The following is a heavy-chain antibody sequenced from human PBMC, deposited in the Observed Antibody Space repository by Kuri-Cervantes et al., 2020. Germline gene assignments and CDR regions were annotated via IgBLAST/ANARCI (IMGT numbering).Heavy chain of an antibody. V-gene: IGHV4-30-2*01. CDR1: GGSISSGGYS. CDR2: IYHSGST. J-gene: IGHJ3*02. CDR3: ARRYDTGSFRLFDI. Sequence: SETLSLTCAVSGGSISSGGYSGSWIRQPPGKGLEWIGYIYHSGSTYYNPSLKSRVTISIDTSKNQFSLRLSSVTAADTAVYFCARRYDTGSFRLFDIWGQGTMVTVSS. D-gene: IGHD3-22*01.